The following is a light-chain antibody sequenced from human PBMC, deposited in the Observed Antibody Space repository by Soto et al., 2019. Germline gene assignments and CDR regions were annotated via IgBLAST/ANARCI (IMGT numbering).Light chain of an antibody. CDR3: QQSHRTPYT. CDR2: SAS. CDR1: QSISSY. V-gene: IGKV1-39*01. J-gene: IGKJ2*01. Sequence: DIQMTQSPSSLSASVGDRVTITCRASQSISSYLNWYQQKPGNAPKILIYSASKLQSGVPRRFSGSGSGTYFTLTISSLQPEDFATYFCQQSHRTPYTFGQGTKLEIK.